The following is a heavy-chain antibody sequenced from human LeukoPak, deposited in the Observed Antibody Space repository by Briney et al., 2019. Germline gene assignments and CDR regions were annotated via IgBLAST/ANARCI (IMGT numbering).Heavy chain of an antibody. J-gene: IGHJ4*02. Sequence: GGSLRLSCAASGFTFSRYSMTWVRQAPGKGLEWVSSITSSSSYIYYADSVKGRFTISRDNAKNSLYLQMNSLRAEDTAVFYCARDGVYYDSSGLDYWGQGTLVTVSS. CDR3: ARDGVYYDSSGLDY. V-gene: IGHV3-21*01. D-gene: IGHD3-22*01. CDR1: GFTFSRYS. CDR2: ITSSSSYI.